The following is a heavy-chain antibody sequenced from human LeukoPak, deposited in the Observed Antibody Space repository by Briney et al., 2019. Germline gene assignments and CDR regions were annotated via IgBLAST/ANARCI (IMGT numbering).Heavy chain of an antibody. J-gene: IGHJ6*02. CDR2: ISAYNGNT. D-gene: IGHD3-10*01. CDR1: GYTFTSYG. CDR3: ARLTMVRGVQNYYYYGMGV. V-gene: IGHV1-18*01. Sequence: ASVKVSCKASGYTFTSYGISWVRQAPGQGLEWMGWISAYNGNTNYAQKLQGRVTMTTDTSTSTAYMELRSLRSDDTAAYYCARLTMVRGVQNYYYYGMGVWGQGTTVTVSS.